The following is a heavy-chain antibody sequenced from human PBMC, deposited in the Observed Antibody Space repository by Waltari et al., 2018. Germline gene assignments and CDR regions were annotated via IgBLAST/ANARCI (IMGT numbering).Heavy chain of an antibody. CDR1: GYNFTNYD. J-gene: IGHJ3*02. CDR2: MNPDSGNT. Sequence: QVQLVQSGAEVKKPGASVKVSCKASGYNFTNYDISWVRQAAGQGLEWMGWMNPDSGNTGYARRIQGRVTMTRNTSISTAYMELSSLRSEDTAVYYCARDRGYYGSGSYYTDAFDIWGQGTMVTVSS. D-gene: IGHD3-10*01. V-gene: IGHV1-8*01. CDR3: ARDRGYYGSGSYYTDAFDI.